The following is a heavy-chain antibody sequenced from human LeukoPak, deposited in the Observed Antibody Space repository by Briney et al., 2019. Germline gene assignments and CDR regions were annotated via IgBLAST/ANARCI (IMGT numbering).Heavy chain of an antibody. J-gene: IGHJ6*03. V-gene: IGHV1-69*13. Sequence: ASVKVSRKASGGTFSSYAISWVRQAPGQGLEWMGGIIPIFGTANYAQKFQGRVTITADESTSTAYVELSSLRSEDTAVYYCARVLVPAAIRDHDLVHYYYYMDVWGKGTTVTVSS. CDR3: ARVLVPAAIRDHDLVHYYYYMDV. CDR1: GGTFSSYA. D-gene: IGHD2-2*02. CDR2: IIPIFGTA.